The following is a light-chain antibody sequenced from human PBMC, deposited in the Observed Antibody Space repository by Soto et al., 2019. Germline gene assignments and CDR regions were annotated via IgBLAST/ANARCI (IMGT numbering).Light chain of an antibody. CDR2: EVS. Sequence: QSVLTQPASVSGSPGQSITISCTGTSSDVGSYNLVSWYQQHPGKAPKLMIYEVSKRPSGVSNRFSGSKSGNTASLTISGLQAEDEADYYCCSYAGSSTFERAFGGGTKLTVL. J-gene: IGLJ3*02. V-gene: IGLV2-23*02. CDR1: SSDVGSYNL. CDR3: CSYAGSSTFERA.